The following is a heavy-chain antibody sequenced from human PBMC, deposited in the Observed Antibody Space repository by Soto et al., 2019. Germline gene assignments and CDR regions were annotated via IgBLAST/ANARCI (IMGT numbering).Heavy chain of an antibody. Sequence: SETLSLTCTVSGGSINSYFWSWIRQPQGKGLEWIGYIYDSGTTKYIPSLNSRVTISVDTSKNQFSLKLSSVTAADTAVYYCARVTTMVAYIFDYWGRGTLVTVS. CDR3: ARVTTMVAYIFDY. CDR1: GGSINSYF. V-gene: IGHV4-59*01. D-gene: IGHD5-18*01. J-gene: IGHJ4*02. CDR2: IYDSGTT.